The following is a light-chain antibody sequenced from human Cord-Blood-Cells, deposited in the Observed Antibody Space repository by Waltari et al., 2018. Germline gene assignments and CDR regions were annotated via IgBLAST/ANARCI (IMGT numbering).Light chain of an antibody. CDR2: EGS. CDR1: SSAVPSYNL. Sequence: QSPLTQPASVSGPPGQSITLACTGTSSAVPSYNLVSWYQQHPGKAPKLTIYEGSKRPSGVSNRFAGSKSGNTASMISSGLHAEDEADYYCCSYAGSSTVVLFGGGTKLTVL. CDR3: CSYAGSSTVVL. J-gene: IGLJ2*01. V-gene: IGLV2-23*03.